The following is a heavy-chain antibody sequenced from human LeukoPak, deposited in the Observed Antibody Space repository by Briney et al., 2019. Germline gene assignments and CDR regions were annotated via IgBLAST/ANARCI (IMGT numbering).Heavy chain of an antibody. CDR1: GFTFSSYS. D-gene: IGHD2-15*01. Sequence: GGSLRLSCAASGFTFSSYSMTWVRQAPGKGLEWVSYISSSSSTIYYADSVKGRFTISRDNSKNTLYLQMNSLRAEDTAVYYCAREDGRGYCSGGSCRSGAFDIWGQGTMVTVSS. J-gene: IGHJ3*02. V-gene: IGHV3-48*01. CDR3: AREDGRGYCSGGSCRSGAFDI. CDR2: ISSSSSTI.